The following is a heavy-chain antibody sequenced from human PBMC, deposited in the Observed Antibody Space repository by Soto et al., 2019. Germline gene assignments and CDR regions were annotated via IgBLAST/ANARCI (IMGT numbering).Heavy chain of an antibody. CDR3: AREVGGWNYTGRNYYYYMDV. D-gene: IGHD1-7*01. J-gene: IGHJ6*03. Sequence: QVQLVQSGAEVKKPGSSVKVSCKASGGTFSSYTISWVRQAPGQGLEWMGRIIPILGIANYAQKFQGRVTITADKSTSSAYRELRSLRSEDTAVYYCAREVGGWNYTGRNYYYYMDVWGKGTTVTVSS. CDR2: IIPILGIA. CDR1: GGTFSSYT. V-gene: IGHV1-69*08.